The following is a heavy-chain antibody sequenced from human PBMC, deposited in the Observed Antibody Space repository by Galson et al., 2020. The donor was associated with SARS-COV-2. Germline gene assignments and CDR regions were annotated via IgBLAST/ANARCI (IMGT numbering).Heavy chain of an antibody. CDR1: GFTFSSYG. CDR3: ASQWLLTEPFDY. D-gene: IGHD3-22*01. V-gene: IGHV3-33*01. Sequence: GGSLRLSCAASGFTFSSYGMHWVRQAPGKGLEWVAVIWYDGSNKYYADSVKGRFTISRDNSKNTLYLQMNSLRAEDTAVYYCASQWLLTEPFDYWGQGTLVTVSS. CDR2: IWYDGSNK. J-gene: IGHJ4*02.